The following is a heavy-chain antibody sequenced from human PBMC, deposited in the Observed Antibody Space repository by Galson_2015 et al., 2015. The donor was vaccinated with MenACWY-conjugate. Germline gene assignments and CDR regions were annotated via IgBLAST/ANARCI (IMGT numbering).Heavy chain of an antibody. J-gene: IGHJ4*02. D-gene: IGHD6-19*01. Sequence: SLRLSCAASGFSFINSAMSWVRQAPGKGLEWVSTISGGGRSLHYADSVKGRFTISRDISKNTMYLQMNSLGAEDTAIYYCAKWRDGSAWYPDSCGPGTLVTVSS. CDR1: GFSFINSA. CDR2: ISGGGRSL. CDR3: AKWRDGSAWYPDS. V-gene: IGHV3-23*01.